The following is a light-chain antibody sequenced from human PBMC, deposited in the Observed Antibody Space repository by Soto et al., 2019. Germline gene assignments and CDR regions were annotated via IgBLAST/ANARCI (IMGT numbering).Light chain of an antibody. CDR1: SSDVGAYNY. J-gene: IGLJ3*02. CDR2: DVI. V-gene: IGLV2-14*01. CDR3: TSYTSSVTLV. Sequence: QSALTQPASVSGSPGQSITISCTGTSSDVGAYNYVSWYQQHPGKVPKLIIYDVINRPSGVSSRFSGSKSVNTAPLTISGLQAEDEADYYCTSYTSSVTLVFGGGTQLTVL.